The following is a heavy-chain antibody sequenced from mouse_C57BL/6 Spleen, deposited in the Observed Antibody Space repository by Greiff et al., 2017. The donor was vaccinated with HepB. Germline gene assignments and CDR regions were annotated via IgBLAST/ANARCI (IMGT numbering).Heavy chain of an antibody. D-gene: IGHD2-5*01. J-gene: IGHJ4*01. CDR2: IDPETGGT. CDR1: GYTFTDYE. V-gene: IGHV1-15*01. CDR3: TRAYYSNDAMDY. Sequence: VQLQQSGAELVRPGASVTLSCKASGYTFTDYEMHWVKQTPVHGLEWIGAIDPETGGTAYNQKFKGKAILTADKSSSTAYMELRSLTSEDSAVYYCTRAYYSNDAMDYWGQGTSVTVSS.